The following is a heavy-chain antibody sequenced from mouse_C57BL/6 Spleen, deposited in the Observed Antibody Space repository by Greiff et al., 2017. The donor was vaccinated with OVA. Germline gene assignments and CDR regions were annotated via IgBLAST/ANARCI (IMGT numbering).Heavy chain of an antibody. CDR2: IRNKANGYTT. J-gene: IGHJ3*01. V-gene: IGHV7-3*01. CDR3: ARSPTGTTGFAY. Sequence: EVKLMESGGGLVQPGGSLSLSCAASGFTFTDYYMSWVRQPPGKALEWLGFIRNKANGYTTEYSASVKGRFTISRDNSQSILYLQMNALRAEDSATYYCARSPTGTTGFAYWGQGTLVTVSA. D-gene: IGHD4-1*02. CDR1: GFTFTDYY.